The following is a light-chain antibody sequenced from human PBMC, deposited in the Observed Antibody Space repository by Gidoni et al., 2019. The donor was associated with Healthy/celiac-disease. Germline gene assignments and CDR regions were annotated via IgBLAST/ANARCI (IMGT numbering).Light chain of an antibody. CDR2: GAS. Sequence: EIVMTQSPATLSVSPGERATLSCRASQSVSSNLAWYQQKPGQAPRLLIYGASTRATGIPTRVSGSGSGTEFPLTISSLQSEDFAVYFCQQYNNWPPKTFGQGTKVEIK. CDR1: QSVSSN. J-gene: IGKJ1*01. CDR3: QQYNNWPPKT. V-gene: IGKV3-15*01.